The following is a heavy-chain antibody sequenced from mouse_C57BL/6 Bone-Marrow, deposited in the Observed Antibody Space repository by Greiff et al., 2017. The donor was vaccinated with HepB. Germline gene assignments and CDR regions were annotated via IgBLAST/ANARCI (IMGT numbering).Heavy chain of an antibody. CDR3: ARELKFITTVVATPGYAMDY. V-gene: IGHV1-54*01. CDR2: INPGSGGT. J-gene: IGHJ4*01. Sequence: VQVVESGAELVRPGTSVKVSCKASGYAFTNYLIEWVKQRPGQGLEWIGVINPGSGGTNYNEKFKGKATLTADKSSSTAYMQLSSLTSEDSAVYFCARELKFITTVVATPGYAMDYWGQGTSVTVSS. D-gene: IGHD1-1*01. CDR1: GYAFTNYL.